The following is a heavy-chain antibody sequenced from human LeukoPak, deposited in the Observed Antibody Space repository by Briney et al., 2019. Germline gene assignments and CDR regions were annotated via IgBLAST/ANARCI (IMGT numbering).Heavy chain of an antibody. CDR2: ISAYNGNT. Sequence: ASVKVSCKASGYTFTSYGISWVRQAPGQGLEWMGWISAYNGNTNYAQKLQGRVTMTTDTSTSTAYMELRSLRSDDTAVYYCARDYDILTGYYWNAFDIWGQGTMVTVSS. J-gene: IGHJ3*02. CDR1: GYTFTSYG. V-gene: IGHV1-18*01. D-gene: IGHD3-9*01. CDR3: ARDYDILTGYYWNAFDI.